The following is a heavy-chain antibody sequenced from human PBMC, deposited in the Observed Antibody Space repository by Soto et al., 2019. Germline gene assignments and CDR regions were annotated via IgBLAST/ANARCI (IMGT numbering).Heavy chain of an antibody. J-gene: IGHJ6*03. CDR2: IYYSGST. CDR1: PGSISSSY. D-gene: IGHD6-13*01. V-gene: IGHV4-59*08. Sequence: PSETLSLTCTVSPGSISSSYWSWIRQPPGRGLEWIGYIYYSGSTNYNPSLKSRVTISVDTSKNQFSLKLSSVTAADTAVYYCARGLIAAAGTFYYYMDVWGKGTTVTVSS. CDR3: ARGLIAAAGTFYYYMDV.